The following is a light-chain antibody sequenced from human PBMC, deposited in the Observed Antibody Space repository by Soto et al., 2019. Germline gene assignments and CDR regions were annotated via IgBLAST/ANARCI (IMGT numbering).Light chain of an antibody. J-gene: IGKJ4*01. CDR1: QSLGGS. Sequence: EIVLTQSPATLSLSPGERATLSCRASQSLGGSLAWYQQKPGQAPRLLIYGGSTRATGIPARFSGSGSGTEFTLTISGLESGDFAVYYCQHRTSWPLTFGGGTRVEI. V-gene: IGKV3-11*01. CDR2: GGS. CDR3: QHRTSWPLT.